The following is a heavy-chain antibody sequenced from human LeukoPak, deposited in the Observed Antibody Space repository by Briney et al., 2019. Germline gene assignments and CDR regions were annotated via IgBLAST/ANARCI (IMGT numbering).Heavy chain of an antibody. V-gene: IGHV4-34*01. D-gene: IGHD3-9*01. Sequence: SETLSLTCAVYGGSFSGYYWSWIRQPPGKGLEWIGEINHSGSTNYNPSLKSRVTISVDTSKNQFSLKLSSVTAADTAVYYCARRLTGQVRSYFDYWGQGTLVTVSS. CDR3: ARRLTGQVRSYFDY. CDR2: INHSGST. J-gene: IGHJ4*02. CDR1: GGSFSGYY.